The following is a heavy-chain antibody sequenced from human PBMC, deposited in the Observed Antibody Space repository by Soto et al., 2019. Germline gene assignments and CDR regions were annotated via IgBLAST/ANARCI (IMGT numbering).Heavy chain of an antibody. V-gene: IGHV4-39*01. CDR1: GGSINTYNLF. CDR3: ARVNETLDL. Sequence: PSETLSLTCTVSGGSINTYNLFWAWVRQPPGKGLEWIASIHYGGNAYYSPSLTTRATISRDTSKNRVSLELRSVTAADTAVYYCARVNETLDLWGLGTLVTVSS. CDR2: IHYGGNA. J-gene: IGHJ4*02.